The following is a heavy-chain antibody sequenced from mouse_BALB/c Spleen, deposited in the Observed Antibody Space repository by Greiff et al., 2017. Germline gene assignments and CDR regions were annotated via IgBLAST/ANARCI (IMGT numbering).Heavy chain of an antibody. J-gene: IGHJ3*01. V-gene: IGHV14-1*02. Sequence: EVKLVESGAELVRPGALVKLSCKASGFNIKDYYMHWVKQRPEQGLEWIGWIDPENGNTIYDPKFQGKASITADTSSNTAYLQLSSLTSEDTAVYYCARRDGNPFAYWGQGTLVTVSA. CDR2: IDPENGNT. D-gene: IGHD2-1*01. CDR3: ARRDGNPFAY. CDR1: GFNIKDYY.